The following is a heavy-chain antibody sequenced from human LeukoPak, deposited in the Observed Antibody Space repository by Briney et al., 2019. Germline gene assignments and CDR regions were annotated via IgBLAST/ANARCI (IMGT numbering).Heavy chain of an antibody. Sequence: GGSLRLSCAASGFTFNNYEMNWVRQAPGKGLEWISYINNGGSVTYYADSVKGRFTISRDNARNSLYLQINRLRAEDTAFYYCARDSGFCVDSTCDNFDTWGEGTLVTVSS. V-gene: IGHV3-48*03. D-gene: IGHD2-21*01. J-gene: IGHJ4*02. CDR2: INNGGSVT. CDR1: GFTFNNYE. CDR3: ARDSGFCVDSTCDNFDT.